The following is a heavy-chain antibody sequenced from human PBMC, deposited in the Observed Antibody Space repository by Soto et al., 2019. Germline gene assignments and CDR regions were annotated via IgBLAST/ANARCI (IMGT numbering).Heavy chain of an antibody. CDR2: IYNSGST. Sequence: ETLSLTCTVSGGSINVYYWSWIRQPPGKGLEWVGYIYNSGSTNYNPSLKSRVTISVDTSKNQFSLKLSSVTAADTAVYYCARDPIRSGSYYNQHYFDYWGQGTLVTVSS. CDR3: ARDPIRSGSYYNQHYFDY. CDR1: GGSINVYY. V-gene: IGHV4-59*12. J-gene: IGHJ4*02. D-gene: IGHD3-10*01.